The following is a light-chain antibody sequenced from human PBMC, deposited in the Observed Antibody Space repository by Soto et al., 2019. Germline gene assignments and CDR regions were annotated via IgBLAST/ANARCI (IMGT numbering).Light chain of an antibody. Sequence: QLVLTQPPSVSGAPGQRVTISCTGSSSNIGAGYDVHWYQHLPGKAPKLLIYGNSNRPSGVPDRFSGSKSGTSASLAITGLQAEDEADYDCQSYDSSLSVVVFGGGTKVTVL. CDR2: GNS. CDR3: QSYDSSLSVVV. V-gene: IGLV1-40*01. J-gene: IGLJ2*01. CDR1: SSNIGAGYD.